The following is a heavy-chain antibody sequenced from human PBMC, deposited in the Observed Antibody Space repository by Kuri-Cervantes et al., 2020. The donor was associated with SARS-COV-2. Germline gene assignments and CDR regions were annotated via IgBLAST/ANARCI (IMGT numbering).Heavy chain of an antibody. CDR3: ARTLDI. CDR2: IYHSGST. CDR1: GYSISSGYY. J-gene: IGHJ3*02. V-gene: IGHV4-38-2*01. Sequence: ESLKISCAVSGYSISSGYYWGWIRQPPGKGLEWIGSIYHSGSTYYNPSLKSRVTISVNTSKNQFSLRLSSVTAADTAVYYCARTLDIWGQGTMVTVSS.